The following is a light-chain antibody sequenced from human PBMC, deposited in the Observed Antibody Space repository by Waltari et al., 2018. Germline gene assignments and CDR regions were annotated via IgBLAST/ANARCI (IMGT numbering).Light chain of an antibody. V-gene: IGKV1-39*01. CDR3: QQIYSPPYT. Sequence: DIQMTQSPSSLSASVGDRVTMTCRASQFINKYLNWYKQKPGKAPKFLIYAAASLQSAVPARFRGSGSETNLSLTISSLQPEVFATFSCQQIYSPPYTLGQGTKLEVK. J-gene: IGKJ2*01. CDR2: AAA. CDR1: QFINKY.